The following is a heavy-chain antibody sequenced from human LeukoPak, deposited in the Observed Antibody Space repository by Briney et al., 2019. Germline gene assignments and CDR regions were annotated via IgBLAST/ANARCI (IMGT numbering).Heavy chain of an antibody. CDR1: GYTFTGYY. V-gene: IGHV1-2*02. J-gene: IGHJ4*02. Sequence: ASVKVSCKASGYTFTGYYMHWVRQAPGQGLEWMGWINPNSGGTNYAQKFQGRVTMTRDTSISTAYMELSRLRSDDTAVYYCARSGTTVTTRVYYFDYWGQGTLVTVSS. D-gene: IGHD4-17*01. CDR2: INPNSGGT. CDR3: ARSGTTVTTRVYYFDY.